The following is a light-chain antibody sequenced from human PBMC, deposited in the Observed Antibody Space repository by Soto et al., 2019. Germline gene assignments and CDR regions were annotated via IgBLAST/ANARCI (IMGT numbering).Light chain of an antibody. CDR3: QQYNSRWT. Sequence: EIVMTQSPATLSVSPGERATLSCRASQSVSSNLAWYQQKPGQAPRLLMYGASSRATGIPARFSGSGSGTEFTLTISSLQSEDFAVYYCQQYNSRWTFSQGTKVDIK. CDR1: QSVSSN. CDR2: GAS. J-gene: IGKJ1*01. V-gene: IGKV3-15*01.